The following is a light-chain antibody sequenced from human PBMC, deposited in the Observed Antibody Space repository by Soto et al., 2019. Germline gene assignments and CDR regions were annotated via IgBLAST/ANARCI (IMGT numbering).Light chain of an antibody. CDR3: QQYNHWPPLT. J-gene: IGKJ4*01. CDR1: QRVSGN. CDR2: GAS. V-gene: IGKV3-15*01. Sequence: IVLTHSPATLAVSPGGRATLXAGASQRVSGNLAWYQQKPGQAPRLLMYGASIRATGFPDRFSGSGSGTEFTLTISSLQSEDFAVYYCQQYNHWPPLTFGGGTKV.